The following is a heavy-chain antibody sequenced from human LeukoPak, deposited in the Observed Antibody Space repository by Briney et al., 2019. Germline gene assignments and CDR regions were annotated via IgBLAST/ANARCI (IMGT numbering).Heavy chain of an antibody. D-gene: IGHD1-1*01. CDR2: VYYSGST. CDR1: GGSIISGNYY. Sequence: PETLSLTCTIAGGSIISGNYYGGWIRQPPGKGLEWMVSVYYSGSTCYTPSLKSRVTMSVDTSNNQFSMRLNSVTAADTAVCYCARHRSISGAVPRYFVPWGQGSLVTVSS. V-gene: IGHV4-39*01. CDR3: ARHRSISGAVPRYFVP. J-gene: IGHJ5*02.